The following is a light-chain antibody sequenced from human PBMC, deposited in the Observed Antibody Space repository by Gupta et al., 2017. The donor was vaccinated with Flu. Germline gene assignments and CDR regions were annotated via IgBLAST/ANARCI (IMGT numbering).Light chain of an antibody. CDR1: PSINNW. Sequence: PSIMSASVGDRVTITCRASPSINNWLDWYQQKAGKAPKVLIYKASTVKSGVPSRFSGSGSGTEFTLTISGLQPDDFATYYCQQDYSYPLTFGQGTXVEIK. J-gene: IGKJ2*01. CDR3: QQDYSYPLT. V-gene: IGKV1-5*03. CDR2: KAS.